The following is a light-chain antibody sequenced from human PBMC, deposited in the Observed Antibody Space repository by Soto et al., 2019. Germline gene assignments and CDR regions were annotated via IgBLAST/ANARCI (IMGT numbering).Light chain of an antibody. CDR3: QQYSNSPPIT. J-gene: IGKJ5*01. V-gene: IGKV3-20*01. CDR1: QTVRSSY. CDR2: GAS. Sequence: EIVLTQSPGTLPLSPGERATLSCRASQTVRSSYLAWYQQKPGQAPRLLIYGASIRATGIPDRFSGSGSWTDFTLTISRLEPEDLAVYFCQQYSNSPPITVSQGTRLEIK.